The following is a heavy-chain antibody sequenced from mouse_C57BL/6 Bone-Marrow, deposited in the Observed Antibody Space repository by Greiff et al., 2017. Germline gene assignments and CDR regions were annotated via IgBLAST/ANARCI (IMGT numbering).Heavy chain of an antibody. CDR2: FHPYNDDT. CDR3: ARSSTFFNYFDY. V-gene: IGHV1-47*01. CDR1: GYTFTTYP. Sequence: QVQLQQSGAELVKPGASVKMSCKASGYTFTTYPIEWVKQNPGKSLEWLGNFHPYNDDTKYNEKFKGKATLTVEKSSNTVYLELSRLTSDDSAVYSCARSSTFFNYFDYWGQGTTLTVSS. D-gene: IGHD5-1*01. J-gene: IGHJ2*01.